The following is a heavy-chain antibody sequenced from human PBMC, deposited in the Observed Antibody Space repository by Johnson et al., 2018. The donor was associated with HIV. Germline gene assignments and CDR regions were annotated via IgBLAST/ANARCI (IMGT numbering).Heavy chain of an antibody. CDR3: ARDLSEGELGHAFDI. D-gene: IGHD1-26*01. CDR1: EFTVSGGY. J-gene: IGHJ3*02. Sequence: VQLVESGGGLIQPGGSLRLSCAASEFTVSGGYMNWVRQAPGKGLEWVSVIYSGGSTYYADSVKGRFTISRDNSKNTLYLQMNSLRAEDTAVYYCARDLSEGELGHAFDIWGQGTMVTVSS. V-gene: IGHV3-53*01. CDR2: IYSGGST.